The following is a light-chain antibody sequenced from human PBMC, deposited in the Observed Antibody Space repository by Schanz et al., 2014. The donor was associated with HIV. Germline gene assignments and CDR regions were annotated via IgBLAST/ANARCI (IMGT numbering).Light chain of an antibody. CDR1: QSVSSIY. CDR3: HHYGDSRGT. Sequence: IVLTQSPGTLSLSPGERATLSCRASQSVSSIYLAWYQHKPGQAPRLLIYGASTRATGIPARFSGSGSGTDFTLTISRLEPEDFAVYYCHHYGDSRGTFGGGTEVDI. CDR2: GAS. V-gene: IGKV3-20*01. J-gene: IGKJ4*02.